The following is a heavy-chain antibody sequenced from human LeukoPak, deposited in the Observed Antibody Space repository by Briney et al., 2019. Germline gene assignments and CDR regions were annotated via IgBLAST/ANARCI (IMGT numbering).Heavy chain of an antibody. Sequence: GSLRLSCAASGFTVSSNYMSWVRQAPGKGLEWVSVIYSGGSTYYADSVKGRFTISRDNSKNTLYLQMNSLRAEDTAVYYCARVDSSGWSLDYWGQGTLVTVSS. CDR3: ARVDSSGWSLDY. V-gene: IGHV3-66*01. J-gene: IGHJ4*02. CDR2: IYSGGST. D-gene: IGHD6-19*01. CDR1: GFTVSSNY.